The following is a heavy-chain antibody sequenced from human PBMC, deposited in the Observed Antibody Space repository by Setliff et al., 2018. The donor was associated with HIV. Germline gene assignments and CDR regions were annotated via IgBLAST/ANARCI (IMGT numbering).Heavy chain of an antibody. CDR1: GYSISSGYY. CDR2: INHSGST. Sequence: SETLSLTCDVSGYSISSGYYWGWIRQSPGKGLEWIGEINHSGSTDYNPSLMSRVTISLDTPKNQFSLKLNSVIAADTAVYYCARNRVPSSLWGQGTLVTVSS. CDR3: ARNRVPSSL. J-gene: IGHJ4*02. V-gene: IGHV4-38-2*01. D-gene: IGHD3-10*01.